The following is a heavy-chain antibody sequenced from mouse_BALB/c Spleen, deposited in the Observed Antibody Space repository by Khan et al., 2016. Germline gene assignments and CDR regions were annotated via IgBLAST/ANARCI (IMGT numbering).Heavy chain of an antibody. J-gene: IGHJ3*01. D-gene: IGHD2-14*01. V-gene: IGHV3-2*02. Sequence: EVQLQESGPGLVKPSQSLSLTCTVTGYSITSDYAWKWIRQFPGNKLEWMGYISYSGSTSYNPSLKSRISITRDTSKNQFFLQLNSVTTEDTATYFGARNGNRYERTWFAYWGQGTLVTVSA. CDR1: GYSITSDYA. CDR2: ISYSGST. CDR3: ARNGNRYERTWFAY.